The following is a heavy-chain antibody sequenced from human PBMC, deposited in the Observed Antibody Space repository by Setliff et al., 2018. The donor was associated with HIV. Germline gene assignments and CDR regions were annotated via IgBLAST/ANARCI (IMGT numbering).Heavy chain of an antibody. CDR3: ARGLGSTRFDP. J-gene: IGHJ5*02. Sequence: ASVKVSCKASGYTFISYGITWVRQAPGRGLEWIGWISGNNANTNYAQKLQGRVTMTTDTSTSTAYMELRSLRSDDTAVYYCARGLGSTRFDPWGQGTLVTVSS. CDR2: ISGNNANT. CDR1: GYTFISYG. D-gene: IGHD2-2*01. V-gene: IGHV1-18*01.